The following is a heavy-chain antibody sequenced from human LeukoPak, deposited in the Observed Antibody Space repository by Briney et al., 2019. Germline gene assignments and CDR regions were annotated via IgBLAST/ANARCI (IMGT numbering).Heavy chain of an antibody. D-gene: IGHD3-3*01. CDR1: GFTFRSYW. J-gene: IGHJ4*02. CDR3: TRGVATYDFWNGYV. V-gene: IGHV3-7*01. CDR2: INQGGSVK. Sequence: PGGSLRLSCAASGFTFRSYWMSWVRQAPGKGLEWVANINQGGSVKYYVDSVKGRFTISRDDAKNSLYVQMYSLRVEDTAVYYCTRGVATYDFWNGYVWGQGTLVTVSS.